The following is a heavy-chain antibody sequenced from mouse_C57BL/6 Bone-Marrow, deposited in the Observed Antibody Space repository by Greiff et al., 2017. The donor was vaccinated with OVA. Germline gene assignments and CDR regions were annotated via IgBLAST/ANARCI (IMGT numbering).Heavy chain of an antibody. CDR3: ARGYGAPSWYFDV. CDR2: IDPSDSET. CDR1: GYTFTSYW. D-gene: IGHD2-2*01. V-gene: IGHV1-52*01. Sequence: VQLQQPGAELVRPGSSVKLSCKASGYTFTSYWMHWVKQRPIQGLEWIGNIDPSDSETHYNQKFKDKATLIVDKSSSTAYMQLSSLTSEDSAVYYCARGYGAPSWYFDVWGTGTTVTVSS. J-gene: IGHJ1*03.